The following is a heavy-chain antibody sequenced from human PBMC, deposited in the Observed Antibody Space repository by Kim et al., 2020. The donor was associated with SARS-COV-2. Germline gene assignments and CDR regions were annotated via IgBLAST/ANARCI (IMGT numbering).Heavy chain of an antibody. CDR2: ISWDGGST. CDR1: GFTFDDYT. D-gene: IGHD3-10*01. J-gene: IGHJ2*01. Sequence: GGSLRLSCAASGFTFDDYTMHWVRQAPGKGLEWVSLISWDGGSTYHADSVKGRFTISRDNSKNSLYLQMNSLRTEDTALYYCAKDGGYYGSGTYGPKWYFDLWRRGTLVTVSS. V-gene: IGHV3-43*01. CDR3: AKDGGYYGSGTYGPKWYFDL.